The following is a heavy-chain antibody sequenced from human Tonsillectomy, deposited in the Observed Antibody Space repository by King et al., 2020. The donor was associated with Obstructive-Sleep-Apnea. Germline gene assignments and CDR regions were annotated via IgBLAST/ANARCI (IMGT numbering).Heavy chain of an antibody. D-gene: IGHD3-16*01. CDR1: GGSVSSGSYY. CDR2: IYYSGST. V-gene: IGHV4-61*01. CDR3: ARGGPRKDGGGWFDP. J-gene: IGHJ5*02. Sequence: QLQESGPGLVKPSETLSLTCTVSGGSVSSGSYYWSWIRQPPGKGLEWIGYIYYSGSTNYNPSLKSRVTISVDTSKNQFSLKLSSVTAADTAVYYCARGGPRKDGGGWFDPWGQGTLVTVSS.